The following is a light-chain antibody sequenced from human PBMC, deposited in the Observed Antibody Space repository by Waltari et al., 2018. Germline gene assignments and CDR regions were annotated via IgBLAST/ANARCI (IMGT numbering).Light chain of an antibody. CDR2: EAT. J-gene: IGLJ2*01. CDR1: NTDGRHNL. Sequence: QSALTQPASVSGSPGQSNTIPCNAINTDGRHNLVSWYQHRPGEAPKVLIYEATKRPSGISNRFSGSKSGNTASLTISGLLAEDEAEYFCCSCSTTTSYVVFGGGTKLTVL. CDR3: CSCSTTTSYVV. V-gene: IGLV2-23*01.